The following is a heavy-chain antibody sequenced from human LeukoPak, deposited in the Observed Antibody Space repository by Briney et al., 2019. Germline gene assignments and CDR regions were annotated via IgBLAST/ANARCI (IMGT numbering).Heavy chain of an antibody. CDR3: ARNTVTHCSGGSCYGVRFDP. D-gene: IGHD2-15*01. CDR1: DYSISSSYY. V-gene: IGHV4-38-2*02. Sequence: PSETLSLTCTVSDYSISSSYYWGWIRQPPGKGLEWFGIIYHSGSTYYNPSLKSRVTISVDTSKNQFSLQLSSVTAADTAVYYCARNTVTHCSGGSCYGVRFDPWGQGTLVTVSS. J-gene: IGHJ5*02. CDR2: IYHSGST.